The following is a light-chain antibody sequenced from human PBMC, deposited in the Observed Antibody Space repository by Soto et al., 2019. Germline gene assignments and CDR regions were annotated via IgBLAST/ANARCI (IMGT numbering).Light chain of an antibody. J-gene: IGLJ2*01. CDR3: SSYTSSSTLV. CDR2: EVR. CDR1: SSDVGGYNY. Sequence: QSALTQPASVSGSPGQSITISCTGTSSDVGGYNYVSWYQQYPGRAPKLMIYEVRNRPSGVSDRFSGSKSGNTASLTISGLQAEDEANYYCSSYTSSSTLVFGGGTKLTVL. V-gene: IGLV2-14*01.